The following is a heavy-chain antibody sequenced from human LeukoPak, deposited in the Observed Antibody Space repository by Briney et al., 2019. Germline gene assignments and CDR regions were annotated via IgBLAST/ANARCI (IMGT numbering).Heavy chain of an antibody. CDR2: IRGRADTT. Sequence: PGGSLRLSCAASGFTFSTYAMNWVRQAPGKGLEWIAFIRGRADTTYYAGSVQGRFTISRDNADDSVYLQMDSLRVEDTAVYYCARTYDYGVGPPGDAFDNWGQGTLVTVPS. CDR3: ARTYDYGVGPPGDAFDN. D-gene: IGHD3-3*01. CDR1: GFTFSTYA. J-gene: IGHJ3*02. V-gene: IGHV3-48*01.